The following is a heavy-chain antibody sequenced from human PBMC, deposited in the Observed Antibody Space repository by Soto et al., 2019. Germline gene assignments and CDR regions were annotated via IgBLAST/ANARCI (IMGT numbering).Heavy chain of an antibody. V-gene: IGHV4-30-4*08. CDR3: ARGRYCLTGRCFPNWFDS. CDR1: GDSISTVDYF. CDR2: IYKSTTT. J-gene: IGHJ5*01. Sequence: SETLSLTCSVSGDSISTVDYFWAWIRQPPGQALEYIGYIYKSTTTYYNPSFESRVAISLDTSKSQFSLNVTSVTAADTAVHFCARGRYCLTGRCFPNWFDSWGQGTLVTVSS. D-gene: IGHD2-15*01.